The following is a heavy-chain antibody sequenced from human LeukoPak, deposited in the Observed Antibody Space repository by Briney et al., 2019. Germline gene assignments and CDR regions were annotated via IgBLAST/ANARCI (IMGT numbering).Heavy chain of an antibody. V-gene: IGHV3-30*19. CDR3: ARDSGSGWVFDY. D-gene: IGHD6-19*01. J-gene: IGHJ4*02. CDR2: ISYDGSNK. Sequence: PGGSLRLSCAASGFTFSSYGMHWVRQAPGKGLEWVAVISYDGSNKYYADSVKGRFTISRDNSKNTLYLQMNSLRAEDTAVYYCARDSGSGWVFDYWGQGTLVTVSS. CDR1: GFTFSSYG.